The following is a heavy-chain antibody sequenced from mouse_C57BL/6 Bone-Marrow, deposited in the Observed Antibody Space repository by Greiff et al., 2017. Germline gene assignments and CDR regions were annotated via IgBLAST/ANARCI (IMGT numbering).Heavy chain of an antibody. V-gene: IGHV1-64*01. D-gene: IGHD2-4*01. CDR3: ARSYDYDDYTMDY. CDR1: GYTFTNYW. Sequence: QVQLQQPGAELVKPGASVKLSCKASGYTFTNYWMHWVKQRPGQGLEWIGMMHPNGGSPDYNEKLKSEATLSVDKSSRTAYMELSRLTSEDAAVYYCARSYDYDDYTMDYWGQGTSVTVSS. J-gene: IGHJ4*01. CDR2: MHPNGGSP.